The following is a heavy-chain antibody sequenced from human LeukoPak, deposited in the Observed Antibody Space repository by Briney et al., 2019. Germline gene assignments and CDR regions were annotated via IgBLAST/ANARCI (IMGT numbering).Heavy chain of an antibody. J-gene: IGHJ4*02. CDR3: ARVRGYYDSSGYDY. Sequence: SETLSLTCTVSGGSISGYYWTWIRQPPRKGLEWIGYIYYSGSTNYNPALKSRVTILEDTSKNQISLKLSSVTAADTAVYYCARVRGYYDSSGYDYWGQGTLVTVSS. CDR1: GGSISGYY. D-gene: IGHD3-22*01. CDR2: IYYSGST. V-gene: IGHV4-59*01.